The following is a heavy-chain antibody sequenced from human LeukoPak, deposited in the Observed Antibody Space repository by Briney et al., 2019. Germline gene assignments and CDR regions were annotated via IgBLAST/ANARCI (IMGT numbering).Heavy chain of an antibody. CDR2: IIPIFGTA. CDR3: ARDASGGYFTRFDP. J-gene: IGHJ5*02. V-gene: IGHV1-69*06. Sequence: SVKVSCKASGGTFSSYAISWVRQAPGQGLEWMGGIIPIFGTANYAQKFQGRVTITADKSTSTAYMELSSLRSEDTAVYYCARDASGGYFTRFDPSGQGTLVTVSS. CDR1: GGTFSSYA. D-gene: IGHD3-10*01.